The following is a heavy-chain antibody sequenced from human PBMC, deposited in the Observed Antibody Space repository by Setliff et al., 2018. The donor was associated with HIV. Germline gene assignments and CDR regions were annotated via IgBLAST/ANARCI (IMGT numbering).Heavy chain of an antibody. J-gene: IGHJ4*02. CDR1: GFTFCNYG. V-gene: IGHV3-30*02. CDR3: AKSLTFITLSATPDF. D-gene: IGHD1-20*01. CDR2: IRNDGNNE. Sequence: GSLRLSCAASGFTFCNYGLFWVRQAPGKGLEWVAFIRNDGNNEYYGASVKGRFTISRDNSKDTLYLQMNNLRPEDTAIYYCAKSLTFITLSATPDFWGQGTLVTVSS.